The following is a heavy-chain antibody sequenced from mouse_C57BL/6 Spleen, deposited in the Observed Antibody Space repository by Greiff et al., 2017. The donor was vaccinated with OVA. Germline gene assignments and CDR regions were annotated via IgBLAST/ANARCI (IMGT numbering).Heavy chain of an antibody. CDR1: GFTFSSYG. CDR3: ARHVDTTVVAPGYFDY. J-gene: IGHJ2*01. CDR2: ISSGGSYT. V-gene: IGHV5-6*01. D-gene: IGHD1-1*01. Sequence: VQLKESGGDLVKPGGSLKLSCAASGFTFSSYGMSWVRQTPDKRLEWVATISSGGSYTYYPDSVKGRFTISRDNAKNTLYLQMSSLKSEDTAMYYCARHVDTTVVAPGYFDYWGQGTTLTVSS.